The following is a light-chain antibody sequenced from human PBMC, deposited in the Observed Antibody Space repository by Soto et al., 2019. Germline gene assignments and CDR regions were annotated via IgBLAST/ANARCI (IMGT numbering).Light chain of an antibody. V-gene: IGKV3-20*01. CDR3: EQYGSSPRT. Sequence: EIVLTQSPGTLSLSPGERATLSCRASQSVSSNFFAWYQQKPGQAPRLLIYGVSSRATGIPDRFSGSGSGTDFTLTISRLEPEDFAVYYCEQYGSSPRTFGQGTKVDIK. CDR1: QSVSSNF. CDR2: GVS. J-gene: IGKJ1*01.